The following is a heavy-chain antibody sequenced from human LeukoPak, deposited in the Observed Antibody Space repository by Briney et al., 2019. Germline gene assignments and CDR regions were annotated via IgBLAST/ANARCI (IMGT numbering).Heavy chain of an antibody. CDR1: GFTFSSNS. J-gene: IGHJ4*02. CDR2: ISSSGTTI. V-gene: IGHV3-48*01. CDR3: ARDLDPSSSPFPYYFDY. D-gene: IGHD6-6*01. Sequence: GGSLRLSCAASGFTFSSNSMNWVRQAPGKGLEWISYISSSGTTIHYADSVRGRFSVSRGNAKNSLYLQMNSLRAEDTAVYYCARDLDPSSSPFPYYFDYWGQGTLVTVSS.